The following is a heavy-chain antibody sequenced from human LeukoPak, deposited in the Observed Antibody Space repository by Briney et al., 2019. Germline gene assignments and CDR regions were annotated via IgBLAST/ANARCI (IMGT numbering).Heavy chain of an antibody. CDR2: ISYSGST. Sequence: SETLSLTCTDSGGSISSYFWNWIRQPPGKGLEWIGYISYSGSTNYNPSLKSRVTISVDTSKNQFSLNLSSVTAADTAVYYCARGITGSGTYYYWGQGTLVTVSS. V-gene: IGHV4-59*01. J-gene: IGHJ4*02. D-gene: IGHD1-26*01. CDR3: ARGITGSGTYYY. CDR1: GGSISSYF.